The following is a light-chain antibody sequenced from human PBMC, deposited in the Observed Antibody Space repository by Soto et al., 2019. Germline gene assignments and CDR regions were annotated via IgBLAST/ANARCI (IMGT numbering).Light chain of an antibody. CDR1: TSDIGGFKY. Sequence: QSALTQPASVSGSPGQSITISCTGTTSDIGGFKYVSWYQQHAGQAPRLILFEVNIRPSGVSDRFSGSKSGSTASLTISGLTPEDDADYFCTSSTTANTLGVFGGGTKLTVL. CDR3: TSSTTANTLGV. V-gene: IGLV2-14*01. CDR2: EVN. J-gene: IGLJ2*01.